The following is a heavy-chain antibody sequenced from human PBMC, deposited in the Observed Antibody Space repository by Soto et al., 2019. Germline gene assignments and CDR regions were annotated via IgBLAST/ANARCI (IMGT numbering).Heavy chain of an antibody. Sequence: GGSLRLSCAASGFTFSDYYMSWIRQAPGKGQEWVSYISSSSSYTNYADSVKGRFTISRDNAKNSLYLQMNSLRAEDSAVYYCAKDPSERYDYDSSGYWTDWGQGTLVTVS. V-gene: IGHV3-11*05. D-gene: IGHD3-22*01. CDR2: ISSSSSYT. CDR1: GFTFSDYY. CDR3: AKDPSERYDYDSSGYWTD. J-gene: IGHJ4*02.